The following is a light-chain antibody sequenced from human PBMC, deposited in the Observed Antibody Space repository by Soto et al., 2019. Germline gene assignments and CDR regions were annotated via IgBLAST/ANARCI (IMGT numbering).Light chain of an antibody. Sequence: EIVLTQSPGTLSLSPGERATLSCRASQSVSNNYLAWYQQKPGRAPRLLIYGASNRAPGIPDRFSGSGSGTDFTLTISRLEPEDFAVYYCMQALQTPLTFGQGTRLEIK. CDR1: QSVSNNY. V-gene: IGKV3-20*01. CDR3: MQALQTPLT. J-gene: IGKJ5*01. CDR2: GAS.